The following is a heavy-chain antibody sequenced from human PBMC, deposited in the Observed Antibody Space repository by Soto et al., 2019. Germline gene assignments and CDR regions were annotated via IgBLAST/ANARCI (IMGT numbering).Heavy chain of an antibody. Sequence: PGESLKISCQASGYSFANYWLAWVRQMPGTGLEWVGVIYPGDSDTRYSPSFRGQVTISADKSISHVYLQWSSLKASDTAMYYCARNRLRQYYYGMDVWGQGTTVTVSS. D-gene: IGHD3-10*01. J-gene: IGHJ6*02. CDR2: IYPGDSDT. CDR3: ARNRLRQYYYGMDV. V-gene: IGHV5-51*01. CDR1: GYSFANYW.